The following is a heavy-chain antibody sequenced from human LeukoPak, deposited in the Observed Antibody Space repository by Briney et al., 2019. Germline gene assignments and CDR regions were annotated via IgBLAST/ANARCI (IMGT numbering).Heavy chain of an antibody. D-gene: IGHD3-22*01. J-gene: IGHJ3*02. CDR1: GGSISSGGYY. CDR3: ARGCYYDSSGYYYLNAFDI. CDR2: IYYSEST. Sequence: SETLSLTCTVSGGSISSGGYYWSWIRQHPGKGLEWIGYIYYSESTYYNPSLKSRVTISVDTSKNQFSLKLSSVTAADTAVYYCARGCYYDSSGYYYLNAFDIWGQGTMVTVSS. V-gene: IGHV4-31*03.